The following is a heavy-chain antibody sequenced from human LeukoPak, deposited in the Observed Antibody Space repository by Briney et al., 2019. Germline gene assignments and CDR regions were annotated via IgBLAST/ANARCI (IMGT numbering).Heavy chain of an antibody. CDR2: INWNGGST. CDR1: GFTFDDYG. Sequence: GGSLRLSCAASGFTFDDYGMSWVRQAPGKGLEWVSGINWNGGSTGYADSVKGRFTISRDNAKNSLYLQMNSLRAEDMALYYCAKDTSRYSSSSWGNAFDIWGQGTMVTVSS. J-gene: IGHJ3*02. CDR3: AKDTSRYSSSSWGNAFDI. D-gene: IGHD6-6*01. V-gene: IGHV3-20*04.